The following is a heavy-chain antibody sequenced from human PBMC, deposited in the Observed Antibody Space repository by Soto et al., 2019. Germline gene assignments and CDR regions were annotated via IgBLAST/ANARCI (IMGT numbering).Heavy chain of an antibody. CDR1: GFTFSSYA. V-gene: IGHV3-23*01. CDR2: ITGDGGDT. CDR3: AKGSATSRPYYFDY. Sequence: XGSLRLSCVASGFTFSSYAMSWVRQAPGKGLEWVSAITGDGGDTFHADSVRGRLTISRDNSRNTLYLQMDSLRAEDTALYYCAKGSATSRPYYFDYWGQGTLVTVSS. J-gene: IGHJ4*02.